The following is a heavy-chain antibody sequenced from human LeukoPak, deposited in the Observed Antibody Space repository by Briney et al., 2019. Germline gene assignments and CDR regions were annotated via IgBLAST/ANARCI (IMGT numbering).Heavy chain of an antibody. CDR1: GLTFSNYA. Sequence: PGGSLRLSCAASGLTFSNYAMHWVRQSPGKGLERVASISGDGSFTDYVASVRGRFTVSRDNADNSMYLQMNSLTAEGTAVYYCATQAYSDFVYWGRGILVSVSS. D-gene: IGHD4-11*01. V-gene: IGHV3-7*01. J-gene: IGHJ4*02. CDR2: ISGDGSFT. CDR3: ATQAYSDFVY.